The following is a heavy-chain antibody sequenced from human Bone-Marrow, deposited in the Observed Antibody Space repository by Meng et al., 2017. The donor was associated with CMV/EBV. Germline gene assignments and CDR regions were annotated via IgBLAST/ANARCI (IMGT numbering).Heavy chain of an antibody. CDR3: ANMGTYDFWSGYPPVIL. J-gene: IGHJ4*02. CDR1: GFTFSNYW. Sequence: GGSLRLSCAASGFTFSNYWMSWVRQAPGKGLEWVANIKKDGSEKYYVDSVKGRFTISRDNAKNSLYLQMNSLRAEDTAVYYCANMGTYDFWSGYPPVILWGQGTLVTVSS. D-gene: IGHD3-3*01. V-gene: IGHV3-7*01. CDR2: IKKDGSEK.